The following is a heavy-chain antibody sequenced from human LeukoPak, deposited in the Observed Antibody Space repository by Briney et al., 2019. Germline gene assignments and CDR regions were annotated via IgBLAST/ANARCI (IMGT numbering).Heavy chain of an antibody. V-gene: IGHV1-69*01. D-gene: IGHD2-2*02. CDR3: ARAPHCSSTSCYRGYYYYYMDV. CDR2: IIPIFGTA. Sequence: SVKVSCKASGGTFSSYAISWVRQAPGQGLEWMGGIIPIFGTANYAQKFQGRVTITADESTSTAYMELSSLRSEDTAVYYCARAPHCSSTSCYRGYYYYYMDVWGKGTTVTVSS. J-gene: IGHJ6*03. CDR1: GGTFSSYA.